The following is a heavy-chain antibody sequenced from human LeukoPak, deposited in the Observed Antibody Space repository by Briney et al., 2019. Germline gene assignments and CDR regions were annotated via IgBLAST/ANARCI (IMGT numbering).Heavy chain of an antibody. CDR1: GDSVSSNSAA. D-gene: IGHD6-19*01. CDR3: ARANLAVAYYYYGMDV. CDR2: TYYRSKWYN. V-gene: IGHV6-1*01. Sequence: SQTLSLTCAISGDSVSSNSAAWNWIRQSPSRGPEWLGRTYYRSKWYNEYAVSVKSRITINPDTSKNQFSLQLNSVTPEDTAVYYCARANLAVAYYYYGMDVWGQGTTVTVSS. J-gene: IGHJ6*02.